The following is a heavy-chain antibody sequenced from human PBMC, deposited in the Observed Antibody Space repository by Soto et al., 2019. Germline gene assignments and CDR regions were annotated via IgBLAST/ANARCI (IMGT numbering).Heavy chain of an antibody. CDR3: AKDYGIAVAGNLGGY. CDR2: ISWNSGSI. J-gene: IGHJ4*02. D-gene: IGHD6-19*01. Sequence: GGSLRLSCAASGFTFDDYAMHWVRQAPGKGLEWVSGISWNSGSIGYADSVKGRFTISRDNAKNSLYLQMNSLRAEDTALYYCAKDYGIAVAGNLGGYWGQGTLVTVSS. CDR1: GFTFDDYA. V-gene: IGHV3-9*01.